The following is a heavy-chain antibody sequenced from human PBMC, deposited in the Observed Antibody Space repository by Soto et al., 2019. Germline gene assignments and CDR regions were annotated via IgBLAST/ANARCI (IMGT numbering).Heavy chain of an antibody. D-gene: IGHD2-21*01. Sequence: GGSLRLSCTASGFTFGDYAMSWVRQAPGKGLLCVSRINDDGSRTIYADSVKGRFTISRDNAKNTLYLQMNSLTAEDAGVYFCATVPGGQLLLPDFWVQGTMVTVSS. V-gene: IGHV3-74*01. CDR2: INDDGSRT. CDR3: ATVPGGQLLLPDF. CDR1: GFTFGDYA. J-gene: IGHJ4*02.